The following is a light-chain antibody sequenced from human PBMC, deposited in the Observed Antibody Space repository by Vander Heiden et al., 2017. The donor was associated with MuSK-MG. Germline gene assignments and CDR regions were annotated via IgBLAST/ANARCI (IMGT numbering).Light chain of an antibody. V-gene: IGLV2-11*01. CDR2: DVS. Sequence: QSALTQPRSVSGSPGQSVTISCTGTSSDVGDLNYVSWYQQHPGKAPKVRSYDVSKRPSGVPARFSGSKSGNTASLTISALQAEDEADYDCCSDGGSYTPWVFGGGTKLTVL. J-gene: IGLJ3*02. CDR1: SSDVGDLNY. CDR3: CSDGGSYTPWV.